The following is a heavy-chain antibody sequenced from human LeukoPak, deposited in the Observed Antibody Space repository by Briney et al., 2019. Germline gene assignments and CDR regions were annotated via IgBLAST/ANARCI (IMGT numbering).Heavy chain of an antibody. D-gene: IGHD3-22*01. J-gene: IGHJ3*02. CDR3: ARDTTAGTMIVVFAFDI. Sequence: GASVKVSCKASGYTFTSYGISWVRQAPGQGLEWMGWISAYNGNANYAQKLQGRVTMTTDTSTSTAYMELRSLRSEDTAVYYCARDTTAGTMIVVFAFDIWGQGTMVTVSS. CDR1: GYTFTSYG. CDR2: ISAYNGNA. V-gene: IGHV1-18*01.